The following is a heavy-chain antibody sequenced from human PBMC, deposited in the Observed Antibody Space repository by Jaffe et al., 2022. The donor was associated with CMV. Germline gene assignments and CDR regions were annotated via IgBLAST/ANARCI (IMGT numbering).Heavy chain of an antibody. J-gene: IGHJ5*02. CDR3: ARGGARTSHWGSVSWFDP. CDR1: GYTFTGYY. CDR2: INPNSGGT. V-gene: IGHV1-2*04. Sequence: QVQLVQSGAEVKKPGASVKVSCKASGYTFTGYYMHWVRQAPGQGLEWMGWINPNSGGTNYAQKFQGWVTMTRDTSISTAYMELSRLRSDDTAVYYCARGGARTSHWGSVSWFDPWGQGTLVTVSS. D-gene: IGHD2-2*01.